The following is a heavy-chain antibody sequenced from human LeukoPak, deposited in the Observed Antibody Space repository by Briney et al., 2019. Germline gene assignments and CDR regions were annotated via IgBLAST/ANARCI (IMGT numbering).Heavy chain of an antibody. Sequence: AETLSLTRTVSGGSISRCYWLWIRQPPGTGREWIGDIYYRGSTKYNTSLKSRSNISLVTSNDQFSLKLSSVTAAGPPGYCRGGVGSGSYYGLDPWGQGTLVTVSS. CDR2: IYYRGST. CDR1: GGSISRCY. V-gene: IGHV4-59*13. J-gene: IGHJ5*02. CDR3: GGVGSGSYYGLDP. D-gene: IGHD1-26*01.